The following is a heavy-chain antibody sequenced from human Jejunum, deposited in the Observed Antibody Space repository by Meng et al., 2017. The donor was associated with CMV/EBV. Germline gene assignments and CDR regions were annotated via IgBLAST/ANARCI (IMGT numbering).Heavy chain of an antibody. CDR2: INPNTDDT. D-gene: IGHD1-26*01. CDR1: EHHFTDYY. J-gene: IGHJ4*02. CDR3: AKDGGSFLDYYFDY. Sequence: KACEHHFTDYYMHWVRQAPGQGLEWIGWINPNTDDTNYAQTFHGRVTMTRDTSTNTAYMDLTGLRSDDTALYYCAKDGGSFLDYYFDYWGQGTLVTVSS. V-gene: IGHV1-2*02.